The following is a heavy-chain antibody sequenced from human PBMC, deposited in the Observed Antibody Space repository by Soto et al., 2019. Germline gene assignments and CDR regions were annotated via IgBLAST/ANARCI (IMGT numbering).Heavy chain of an antibody. V-gene: IGHV3-23*01. CDR1: GLILGSRA. CDR3: ARGSTESYPGSRIFDF. CDR2: ITDNGGDA. J-gene: IGHJ4*02. D-gene: IGHD3-10*01. Sequence: VGSLRLCCVASGLILGSRAIIWVRQAPGEGLQWVATITDNGGDAKYADSVRGRFVISRDNSKKTLYLQMTSLTAEDSAMYFCARGSTESYPGSRIFDFWGRGTLVTVPQ.